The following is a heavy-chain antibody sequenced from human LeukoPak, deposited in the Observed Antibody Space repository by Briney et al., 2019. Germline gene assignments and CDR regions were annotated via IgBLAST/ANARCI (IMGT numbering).Heavy chain of an antibody. Sequence: ASVKVSCKASGYTFTAYYIHWVRQAPGQGLEWMGWMNPNSGATNYAQELQGRVTMTRDTSISTAYMELSRLTSDDTAVYYCARDRSSSSGVNAFDIWGQGTMVTVSS. CDR1: GYTFTAYY. J-gene: IGHJ3*02. CDR2: MNPNSGAT. V-gene: IGHV1-2*02. CDR3: ARDRSSSSGVNAFDI. D-gene: IGHD6-13*01.